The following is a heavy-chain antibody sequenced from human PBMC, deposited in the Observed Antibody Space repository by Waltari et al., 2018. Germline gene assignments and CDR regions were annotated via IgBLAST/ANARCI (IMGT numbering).Heavy chain of an antibody. CDR3: ATGGSSTSCLDV. CDR2: IYYSGST. CDR1: GCSVRRASYF. J-gene: IGHJ6*04. Sequence: QVQLQESGPGLVKPSEALSLPCPVPGCSVRRASYFRVWIRQPPGKGLEWIGYIYYSGSTNYNPSLKSRVTISVDTSKNQFSLKLSSVTAADTAVYYCATGGSSTSCLDVWGKGTTVTVSS. D-gene: IGHD2-2*01. V-gene: IGHV4-61*01.